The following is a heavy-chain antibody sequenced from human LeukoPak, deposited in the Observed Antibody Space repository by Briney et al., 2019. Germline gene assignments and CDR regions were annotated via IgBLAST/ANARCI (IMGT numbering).Heavy chain of an antibody. Sequence: PSETLSLTCTVSGGSISSSSYYWGWIRQPPGKGLEWIGSIYYSGSTYYNPSLKSRVTISVDTSKNQFSLKLSSVTAADTAVYYCARVGGGSGSPRGFDPWGQGTLVTVSS. D-gene: IGHD3-10*01. J-gene: IGHJ5*02. CDR1: GGSISSSSYY. CDR3: ARVGGGSGSPRGFDP. V-gene: IGHV4-39*07. CDR2: IYYSGST.